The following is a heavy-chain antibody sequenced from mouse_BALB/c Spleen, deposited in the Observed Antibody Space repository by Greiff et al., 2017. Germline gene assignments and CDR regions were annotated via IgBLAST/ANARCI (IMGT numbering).Heavy chain of an antibody. J-gene: IGHJ2*01. D-gene: IGHD1-1*01. V-gene: IGHV14-3*02. Sequence: DVKLEESGAELVKPGASVKLSCTASGFNIKDTYMHWVKQRPEQGLEWIGRIDPANGNTKYDPKFQGKATITADTSSNTAYLQLSSLTSEDTAVYYWARDYYGSSFDYFDDWGQGTTLTVSS. CDR2: IDPANGNT. CDR1: GFNIKDTY. CDR3: ARDYYGSSFDYFDD.